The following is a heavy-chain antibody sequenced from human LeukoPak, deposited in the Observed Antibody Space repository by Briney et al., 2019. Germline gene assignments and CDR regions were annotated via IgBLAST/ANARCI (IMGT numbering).Heavy chain of an antibody. V-gene: IGHV1-18*01. CDR2: ISAYNGNT. CDR3: ARDIVVVPAATFSSGWYSYYYGMDV. D-gene: IGHD2-2*01. Sequence: ASVKVSCKASGYTLTSYGISWVRQAPGQGLEGMGWISAYNGNTNYAQKLRGRVTMTTDTSTSTAYMELRSLRSDDTAVYYCARDIVVVPAATFSSGWYSYYYGMDVWGQGTTVTVS. CDR1: GYTLTSYG. J-gene: IGHJ6*02.